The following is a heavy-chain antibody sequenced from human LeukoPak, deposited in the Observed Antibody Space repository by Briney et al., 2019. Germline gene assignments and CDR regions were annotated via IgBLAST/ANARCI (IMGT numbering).Heavy chain of an antibody. CDR2: VFYSGST. D-gene: IGHD6-6*01. Sequence: PSETLSLTCTVSGGSISSYYWSWIRQPPGKGLEWIGYVFYSGSTNYNPSLKSRVTISVDTSKNHFSLKLSSVTAADTAVYYCARGSSSTADYWGQGTLVTVSS. CDR3: ARGSSSTADY. CDR1: GGSISSYY. V-gene: IGHV4-59*01. J-gene: IGHJ4*02.